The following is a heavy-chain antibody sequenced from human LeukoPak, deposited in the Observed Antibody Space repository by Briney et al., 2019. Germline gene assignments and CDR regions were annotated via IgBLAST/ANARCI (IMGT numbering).Heavy chain of an antibody. J-gene: IGHJ4*02. CDR2: ISGSGGST. CDR3: MTSRGASPLPDY. V-gene: IGHV3-23*01. CDR1: GFTFSSYA. Sequence: GGSLRLSCAASGFTFSSYAMSWVRQAPGEGLEWVSAISGSGGSTYYADSVKGRFTISRDNSKNTLYLQMNSLRAEDTAVYYCMTSRGASPLPDYWGQGTLVTVSS. D-gene: IGHD1-26*01.